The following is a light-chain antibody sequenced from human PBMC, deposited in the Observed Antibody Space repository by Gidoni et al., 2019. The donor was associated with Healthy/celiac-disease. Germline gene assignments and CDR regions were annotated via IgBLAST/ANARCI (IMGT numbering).Light chain of an antibody. CDR1: QSISSY. Sequence: DIQMTQSPSSLSASVGDRVTITCRARQSISSYLNLYQQKPGKAPKLLSYAASSLQRGGPSRFSGRGAGTDCTLTNSSLQPEDFATYYCQQSYSTPWTCGQGTKVEIK. J-gene: IGKJ1*01. CDR3: QQSYSTPWT. V-gene: IGKV1-39*01. CDR2: AAS.